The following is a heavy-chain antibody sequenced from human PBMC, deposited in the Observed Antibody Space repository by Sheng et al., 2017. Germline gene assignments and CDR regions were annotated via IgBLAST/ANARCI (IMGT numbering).Heavy chain of an antibody. CDR3: AAPYVLRFLEWFPIAFDI. J-gene: IGHJ3*02. CDR2: IIPIFGTA. D-gene: IGHD3-3*01. V-gene: IGHV1-69*05. Sequence: QVQLVQSGAEVKKPGSSVKVSCKASGGTFSSYAISWVRQAPGQGLEWMGGIIPIFGTANYAQKFQGRVTITTDESTSTAYMELSSLRSEDTAVYYCAAPYVLRFLEWFPIAFDIWGQGTMVTVSS. CDR1: GGTFSSYA.